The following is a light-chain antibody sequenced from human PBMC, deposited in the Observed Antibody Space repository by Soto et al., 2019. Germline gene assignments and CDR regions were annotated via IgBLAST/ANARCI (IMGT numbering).Light chain of an antibody. CDR1: SRDVGGYNY. V-gene: IGLV2-14*01. CDR3: SSYAISSTPIYV. Sequence: QSVLTQPASVSGSPGQSITISCTGTSRDVGGYNYVSWHQHHPGKAPKLLISEVRNRPSGISNRFSGSKSGNTATLTISGLQADGEADYYCSSYAISSTPIYVFGTGTKVTVL. CDR2: EVR. J-gene: IGLJ1*01.